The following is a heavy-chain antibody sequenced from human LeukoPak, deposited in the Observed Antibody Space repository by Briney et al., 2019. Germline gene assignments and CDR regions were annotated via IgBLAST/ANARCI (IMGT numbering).Heavy chain of an antibody. CDR2: IYYSGST. CDR1: GGSISSYY. CDR3: ARAGSTRGGWFDR. D-gene: IGHD2-2*01. V-gene: IGHV4-59*01. J-gene: IGHJ5*02. Sequence: SETLSLTCTVSGGSISSYYWSWIRQPPGKGLEWIGYIYYSGSTNYNPSLKSRVTISVDTSKNQFSLKLSSVTAADTAVYYCARAGSTRGGWFDRWGQGTLVTVSS.